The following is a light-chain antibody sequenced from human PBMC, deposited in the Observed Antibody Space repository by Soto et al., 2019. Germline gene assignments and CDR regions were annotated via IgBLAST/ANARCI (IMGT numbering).Light chain of an antibody. J-gene: IGLJ1*01. CDR3: SSYTSSSTLYV. V-gene: IGLV2-14*01. Sequence: QSALTQPASVSGSPGQSITISCTGTSSDVGGYNYVSWYQQHPGKAPKLMIYDVSNRPSGVSNRFSGSKSGNTASLTIYGLQAEDEADYYCSSYTSSSTLYVVGTGTKLTVL. CDR1: SSDVGGYNY. CDR2: DVS.